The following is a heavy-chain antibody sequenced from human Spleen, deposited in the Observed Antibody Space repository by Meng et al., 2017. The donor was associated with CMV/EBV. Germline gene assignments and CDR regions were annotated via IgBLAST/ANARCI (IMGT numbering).Heavy chain of an antibody. Sequence: GESLKISCAASGFTFSSYAMHWVRQAPGKGLEWVALISYDGSNKYYADSVKGRFTISRDNAKNSLYLQMNSLRAEDTAVYYCARGEWNYWGQGTLVTVSS. CDR1: GFTFSSYA. J-gene: IGHJ4*02. CDR2: ISYDGSNK. CDR3: ARGEWNY. V-gene: IGHV3-30*04. D-gene: IGHD3-3*01.